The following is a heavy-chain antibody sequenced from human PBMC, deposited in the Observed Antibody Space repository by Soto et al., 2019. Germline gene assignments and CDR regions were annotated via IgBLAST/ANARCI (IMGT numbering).Heavy chain of an antibody. CDR1: GFTFSSYG. D-gene: IGHD1-26*01. CDR2: ISYDGSNK. J-gene: IGHJ4*02. Sequence: QVQLVESGGGVVQPGRSLRLSCAASGFTFSSYGMHWVRQAPGKGLEWVAVISYDGSNKYYADSVKGRFTISRDNSKNTLYLQMNRLGAEDTAVYYCATHTGVGLTKMDYWGQGTLVTVSS. V-gene: IGHV3-30*03. CDR3: ATHTGVGLTKMDY.